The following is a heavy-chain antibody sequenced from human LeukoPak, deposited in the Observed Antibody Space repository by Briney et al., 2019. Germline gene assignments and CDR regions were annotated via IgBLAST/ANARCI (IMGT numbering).Heavy chain of an antibody. CDR3: ARDKDWAFDY. V-gene: IGHV3-23*01. J-gene: IGHJ4*02. Sequence: GGSLRLSCSASGFTFSRSAMSWVRQTPGKGLEWVSTISGVDSGTYYADSVKGRFTISRDNGKNTLYLQMNSLRAEDTAVYYCARDKDWAFDYWGQGTLLTVSS. CDR1: GFTFSRSA. D-gene: IGHD3-9*01. CDR2: ISGVDSGT.